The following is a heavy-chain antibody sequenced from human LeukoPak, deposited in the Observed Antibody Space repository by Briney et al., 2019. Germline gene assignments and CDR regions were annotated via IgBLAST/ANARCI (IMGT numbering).Heavy chain of an antibody. CDR2: TYYTSKWNL. J-gene: IGHJ3*01. CDR3: ARGQHSAFDV. CDR1: GDSIFSGSVA. Sequence: SQTLSLTCAISGDSIFSGSVAWNWIRQSPSRGLEWLGRTYYTSKWNLDYAVSVKSRIIISSDTSKNQFSLQLNSVTPDDTAVYFCARGQHSAFDVWGQGTVVTVSS. V-gene: IGHV6-1*01.